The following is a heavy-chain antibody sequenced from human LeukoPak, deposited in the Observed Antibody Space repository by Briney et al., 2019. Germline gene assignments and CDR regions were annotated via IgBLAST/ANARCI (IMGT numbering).Heavy chain of an antibody. CDR1: GFTFSSYA. CDR3: AKGSGWYFGGYYYGMDV. Sequence: GGSLRLSCAASGFTFSSYAMSWVRQAPRKGLEWVSAISGSGGSTYYADSVKGQFTISRDNSKNTLYLQMNSLRAEDTAVYYCAKGSGWYFGGYYYGMDVWGQGTTVTVSS. V-gene: IGHV3-23*01. J-gene: IGHJ6*02. CDR2: ISGSGGST. D-gene: IGHD6-19*01.